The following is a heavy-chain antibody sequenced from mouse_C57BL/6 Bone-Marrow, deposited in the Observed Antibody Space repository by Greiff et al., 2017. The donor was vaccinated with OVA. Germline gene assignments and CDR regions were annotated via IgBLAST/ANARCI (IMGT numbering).Heavy chain of an antibody. CDR1: GFSFNTYA. Sequence: EVQRVESGGGLVQPQGSLKLSCAASGFSFNTYAMHWVRQAPGKGLEWVARIRSKSNNYATYYADSVKDRFTISRDDSESMLYLQMNNLKTEDTAMYYCVRHSVVKYYAIDYWGQGTSVTVSS. D-gene: IGHD1-1*01. J-gene: IGHJ4*01. CDR3: VRHSVVKYYAIDY. CDR2: IRSKSNNYAT. V-gene: IGHV10-1*01.